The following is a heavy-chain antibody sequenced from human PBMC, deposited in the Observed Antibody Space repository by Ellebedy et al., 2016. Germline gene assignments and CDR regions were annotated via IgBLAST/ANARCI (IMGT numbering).Heavy chain of an antibody. CDR2: INPDSGAT. D-gene: IGHD3-10*01. Sequence: ASVKVSXXTSGYYFIGYYMHWVRQAPGQGLEWMGWINPDSGATNHAQKFQGRVTMTRDTSISTAYMELSRLRSDDTAVYYCARGEGGSGTLNWFDPWGQGTLVTVSS. CDR3: ARGEGGSGTLNWFDP. J-gene: IGHJ5*02. CDR1: GYYFIGYY. V-gene: IGHV1-2*02.